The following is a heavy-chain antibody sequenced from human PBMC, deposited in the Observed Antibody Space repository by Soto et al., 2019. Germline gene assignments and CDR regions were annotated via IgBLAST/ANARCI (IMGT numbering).Heavy chain of an antibody. J-gene: IGHJ4*02. V-gene: IGHV4-39*01. Sequence: SETLSLTCTVSGGSISSSSYYWGWIRQPPGKGLEWIGSIYYSGSTYYNPSLKSRVTISVDTSKNQFSLKLSSVTAADTAVYYCARLPTDGMLSDFDYWGQGTLVTVSS. CDR2: IYYSGST. CDR1: GGSISSSSYY. CDR3: ARLPTDGMLSDFDY. D-gene: IGHD2-8*01.